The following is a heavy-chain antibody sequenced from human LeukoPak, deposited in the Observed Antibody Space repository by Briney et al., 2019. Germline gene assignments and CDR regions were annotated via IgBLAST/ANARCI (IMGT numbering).Heavy chain of an antibody. CDR3: ARKGSSWFNYYYYYMDV. Sequence: GGSLRLTCAASGFTFSSCEMNWVRQAPGKGLEWVSYISSSGSTIYYADSVKGRFTISRDNAKNSLYLQMNSLRAEDTAVYYCARKGSSWFNYYYYYMDVWGKGTTVTISS. CDR1: GFTFSSCE. CDR2: ISSSGSTI. J-gene: IGHJ6*03. D-gene: IGHD6-13*01. V-gene: IGHV3-48*03.